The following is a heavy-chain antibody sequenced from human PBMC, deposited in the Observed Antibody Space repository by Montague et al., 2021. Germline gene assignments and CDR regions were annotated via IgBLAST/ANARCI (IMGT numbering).Heavy chain of an antibody. J-gene: IGHJ3*02. Sequence: FLRLSCAAFDFTSSSYTINWVRQAPGKGLEWVSYISGKSSYIYYAASVKGRFTISRDSAKNSLFLQMNSLRAEDTAVYYCARENWGSGRAFDIWGQGTMVTVSS. V-gene: IGHV3-21*01. D-gene: IGHD3-10*01. CDR2: ISGKSSYI. CDR1: DFTSSSYT. CDR3: ARENWGSGRAFDI.